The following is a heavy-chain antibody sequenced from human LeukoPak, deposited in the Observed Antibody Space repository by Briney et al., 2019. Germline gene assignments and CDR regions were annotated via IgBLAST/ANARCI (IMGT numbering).Heavy chain of an antibody. CDR1: GYTFISYG. D-gene: IGHD6-19*01. J-gene: IGHJ4*02. CDR2: ISAYNGNT. CDR3: ARDLGSGWQRNFDY. V-gene: IGHV1-18*01. Sequence: GASVTVSCKASGYTFISYGISWVRQAPGQGLEWMGWISAYNGNTNYAQKLQGRVTMTTDTSTSTAYMELRSLKSDDTAVYYCARDLGSGWQRNFDYWGQGTLVTVSS.